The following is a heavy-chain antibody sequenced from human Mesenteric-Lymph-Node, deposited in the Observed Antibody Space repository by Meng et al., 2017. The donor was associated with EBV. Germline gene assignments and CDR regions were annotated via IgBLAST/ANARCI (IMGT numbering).Heavy chain of an antibody. V-gene: IGHV4-34*01. J-gene: IGHJ4*02. CDR2: STHNGIV. CDR3: ARIESIWGTYRKYYFDY. D-gene: IGHD3-16*02. CDR1: GVSFSGYY. Sequence: QVPLPQWGAGQLTPSETLSLICAVYGVSFSGYYWSWIRQAPVQGLEWIGESTHNGIVNYNPSLKSRVAISVDTFKNQFSLRLTSVTAAHTAIYYCARIESIWGTYRKYYFDYWGQGTLVTVSS.